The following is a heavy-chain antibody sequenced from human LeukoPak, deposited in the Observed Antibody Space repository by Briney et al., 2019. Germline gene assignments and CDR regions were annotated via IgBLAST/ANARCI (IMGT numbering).Heavy chain of an antibody. D-gene: IGHD1-26*01. CDR3: AIRYSGSYNDY. CDR1: GYSFTDYC. Sequence: GESLKISCKASGYSFTDYCIGGAGQMPGKGREWMGIIYPGDSDTRYSPSFQGKVTMSADKSISTAYLQWSSLKASDTAMYYCAIRYSGSYNDYWGQGTLVTVSS. CDR2: IYPGDSDT. V-gene: IGHV5-51*01. J-gene: IGHJ4*02.